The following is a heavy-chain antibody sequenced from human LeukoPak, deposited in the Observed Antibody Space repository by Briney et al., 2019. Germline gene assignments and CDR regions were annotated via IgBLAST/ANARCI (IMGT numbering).Heavy chain of an antibody. Sequence: PGGSLRLSCAASGFTFSSYSMNWVRQAPGKVLEWVSSISSSSSYIYYADSVKGRFTISRDNAKNSLYLQMNSLRAEDTAVYYCARADWCSSTSCYAENWFDPWGQGTLVTVSS. CDR3: ARADWCSSTSCYAENWFDP. J-gene: IGHJ5*02. CDR2: ISSSSSYI. D-gene: IGHD2-2*01. V-gene: IGHV3-21*01. CDR1: GFTFSSYS.